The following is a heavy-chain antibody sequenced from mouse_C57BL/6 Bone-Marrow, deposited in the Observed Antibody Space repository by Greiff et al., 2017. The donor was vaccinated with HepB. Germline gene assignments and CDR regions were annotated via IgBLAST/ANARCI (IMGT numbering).Heavy chain of an antibody. J-gene: IGHJ3*01. CDR3: ARDYYGSSWFAY. V-gene: IGHV1-59*01. CDR1: GYTFTSYW. D-gene: IGHD1-1*01. Sequence: QVQLQQPGAELVRPGPSVKLSCKASGYTFTSYWMHWVKQRPGQGLEWIGVIDPSDSYTNYNQKFKGKATLTVDTSSSTAYMQLSSLTSEDSAVYYCARDYYGSSWFAYWGQGTLVTVSA. CDR2: IDPSDSYT.